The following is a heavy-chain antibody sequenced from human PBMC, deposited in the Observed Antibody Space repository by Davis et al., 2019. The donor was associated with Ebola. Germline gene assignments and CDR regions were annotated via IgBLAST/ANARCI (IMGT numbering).Heavy chain of an antibody. V-gene: IGHV4-34*01. Sequence: MPSETLSLTCAVYAGSFSGYYWSWIRQPPGKGLEWIGEINHSGSTNYNPSLKSRVTISVDTSKNQFSLKLSSVTAADTAVYYCARVRGAGILGYRRFDPWGQGTLVTVSS. CDR1: AGSFSGYY. D-gene: IGHD2-2*03. J-gene: IGHJ5*02. CDR2: INHSGST. CDR3: ARVRGAGILGYRRFDP.